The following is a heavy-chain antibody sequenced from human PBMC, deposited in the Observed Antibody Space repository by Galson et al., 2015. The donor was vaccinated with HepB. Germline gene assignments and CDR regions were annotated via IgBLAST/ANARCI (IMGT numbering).Heavy chain of an antibody. V-gene: IGHV3-53*01. CDR3: ARGYSRSWYSGLGF. Sequence: SLRLSCAASGFTVSSNYMSWVRQAPGRGLECVSVIYSGGNTDYADSVRGRFIISRDNSKNTLYLQMNGLRVEDTAVCYCARGYSRSWYSGLGFWGQGTLVTVSS. CDR2: IYSGGNT. CDR1: GFTVSSNY. J-gene: IGHJ4*02. D-gene: IGHD6-13*01.